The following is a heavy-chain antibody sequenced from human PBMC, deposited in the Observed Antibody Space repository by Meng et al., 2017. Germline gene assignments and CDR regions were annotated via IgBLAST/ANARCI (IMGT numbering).Heavy chain of an antibody. CDR2: IDPKSDNT. D-gene: IGHD6-13*01. V-gene: IGHV1-2*06. CDR3: ARDEDISAAGYLLGDF. CDR1: GYTFAAYW. Sequence: QGQVMQAGPEGKKPGASVKVSCKASGYTFAAYWIQWVRQAPGQGLEWMGRIDPKSDNTHYAQKFQGRVTMTRDTSISTAYTELSGLRSDDTAVYYCARDEDISAAGYLLGDFWGQGTLVTVSS. J-gene: IGHJ4*02.